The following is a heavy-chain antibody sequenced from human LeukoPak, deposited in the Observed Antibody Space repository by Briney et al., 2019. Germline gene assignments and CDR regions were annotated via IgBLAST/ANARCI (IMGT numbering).Heavy chain of an antibody. Sequence: SETLSLTCTVSGGSISSSSYYWGWIRQPPGKGLEWIGSIYYSGSTYYNPSLKSRVTISVGTSKNQFSLKLSSVTAADTAVYYCARDGYSSGWAQHPQFDYWGQGTLVTVSS. J-gene: IGHJ4*02. D-gene: IGHD6-19*01. V-gene: IGHV4-39*07. CDR2: IYYSGST. CDR1: GGSISSSSYY. CDR3: ARDGYSSGWAQHPQFDY.